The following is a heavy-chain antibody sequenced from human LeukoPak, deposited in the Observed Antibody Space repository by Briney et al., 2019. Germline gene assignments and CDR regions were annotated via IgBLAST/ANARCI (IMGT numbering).Heavy chain of an antibody. J-gene: IGHJ3*02. V-gene: IGHV4-4*07. CDR3: ARVQRSSSFKDDAFDI. CDR2: IYTSGST. Sequence: SETLSLTCTVSGGSISSYYWSWIRQPAGKGLEWIGRIYTSGSTNYNPSLKSRVTMLVDTSKNQFSLKLSFVTAADTAVYYCARVQRSSSFKDDAFDIWGQGTMVTVSS. CDR1: GGSISSYY. D-gene: IGHD6-6*01.